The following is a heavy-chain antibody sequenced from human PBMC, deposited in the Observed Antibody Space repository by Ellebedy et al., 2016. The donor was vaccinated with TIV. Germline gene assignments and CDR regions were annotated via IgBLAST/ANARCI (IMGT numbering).Heavy chain of an antibody. Sequence: SETLSLXXTVSGGSVSRYFWSRIRQPAGKGLEWIGRIFTSGSFNYNPSLMSRVTMSVVTSKNQISLRLNSVTTADTAVYYCARVHCSITTCDYYYMDVWGKGTTVTVSS. CDR2: IFTSGSF. V-gene: IGHV4-4*07. CDR3: ARVHCSITTCDYYYMDV. D-gene: IGHD1-1*01. J-gene: IGHJ6*03. CDR1: GGSVSRYF.